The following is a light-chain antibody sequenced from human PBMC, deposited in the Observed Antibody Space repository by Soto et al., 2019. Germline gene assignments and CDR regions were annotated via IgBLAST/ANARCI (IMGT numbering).Light chain of an antibody. CDR3: QQYNSLWT. J-gene: IGKJ1*01. CDR2: KAS. CDR1: QSISSW. Sequence: IQMTQSPSTLYASVGDRVTITCRARQSISSWLAWYQQKPGKAPKLLIYKASSLESGVPSRFSGSGSGTEFTLTISSLQPDDFATYYCQQYNSLWTFGQGTKVEIK. V-gene: IGKV1-5*03.